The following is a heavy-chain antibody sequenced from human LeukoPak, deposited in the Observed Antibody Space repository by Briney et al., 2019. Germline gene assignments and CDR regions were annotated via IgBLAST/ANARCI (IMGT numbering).Heavy chain of an antibody. CDR2: IKQDGSEK. V-gene: IGHV3-7*01. D-gene: IGHD6-13*01. CDR1: GFTLNNYW. Sequence: GGSLRLSCAVSGFTLNNYWMSWVRQAPGKGLEWVANIKQDGSEKYYVDSVKGRFTISRDTAKNSLFLQMNSLRAEDTAVYYCARGHIAIWGQGTMVTVSS. J-gene: IGHJ3*02. CDR3: ARGHIAI.